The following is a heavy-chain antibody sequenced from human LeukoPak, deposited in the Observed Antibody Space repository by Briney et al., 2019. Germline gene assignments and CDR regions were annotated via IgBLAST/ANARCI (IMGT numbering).Heavy chain of an antibody. CDR1: GFTFNSYG. CDR2: ISGSGGTT. V-gene: IGHV3-23*01. J-gene: IGHJ4*02. Sequence: GGSLRLSCAASGFTFNSYGVNWVRQAPGKGLEWVSIISGSGGTTFYADSVKGRFTISRDNSRNTLYLQMNSLRAEDTAVYYCAKGQSCSGSTCYFDNWGQGTLVTVSS. D-gene: IGHD3-3*01. CDR3: AKGQSCSGSTCYFDN.